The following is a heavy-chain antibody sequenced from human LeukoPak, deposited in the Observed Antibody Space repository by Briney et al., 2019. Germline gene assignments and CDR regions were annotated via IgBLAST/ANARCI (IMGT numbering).Heavy chain of an antibody. CDR1: GWSISSSNL. CDR3: ARVLTMVRGVPPETYNWFDP. V-gene: IGHV4-4*02. J-gene: IGHJ5*02. CDR2: IFQSGST. D-gene: IGHD3-10*01. Sequence: SGAPSLTLACSGWSISSSNLGRWVRQPPGEGVEVGGGIFQSGSTNYNPSLKSRVTISVDKSKNQFSLKLSSVTAADTAVYYCARVLTMVRGVPPETYNWFDPWGQGTLVTVSS.